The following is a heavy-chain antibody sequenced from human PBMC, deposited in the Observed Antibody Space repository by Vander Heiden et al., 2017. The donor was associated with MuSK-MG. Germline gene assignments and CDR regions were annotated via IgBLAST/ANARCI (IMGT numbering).Heavy chain of an antibody. J-gene: IGHJ4*01. CDR1: GFTFSDSY. V-gene: IGHV3-11*04. Sequence: QVQLVESGGGLVKPGGSLRLSCAASGFTFSDSYMSWIRQDQGKGLEWVSYSSSRGSTIFYSDSVKGRFTFSRVCAQISLHLHLNRHRAEDTGGCCFVFDSRGYYDYW. D-gene: IGHD2-15*01. CDR2: SSSRGSTI. CDR3: VFDSRGYYDY.